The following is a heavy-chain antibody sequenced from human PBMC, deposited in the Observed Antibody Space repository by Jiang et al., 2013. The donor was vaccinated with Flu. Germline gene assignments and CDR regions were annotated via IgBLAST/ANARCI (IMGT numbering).Heavy chain of an antibody. J-gene: IGHJ4*02. CDR3: AKDKGLGRHIDY. CDR2: INRNGGST. V-gene: IGHV3-20*03. Sequence: SGINRNGGSTGYADSVKGRFTISRDNSKNTLYLQMNSLRAEDTALYYCAKDKGLGRHIDYWGQGTLVTVSS.